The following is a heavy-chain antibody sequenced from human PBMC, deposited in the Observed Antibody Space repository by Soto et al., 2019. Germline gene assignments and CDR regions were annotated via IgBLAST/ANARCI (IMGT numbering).Heavy chain of an antibody. Sequence: PXVSLRLSFAASGFTFSNYAMNWVRQAPGKGLEWVSGISDGGGYTYYADSVKGRFTISRDNSKNTLYLQMTSLRAEDTAVYHCAKDHFGSGSYRFDYWGQGTLVTSPQ. V-gene: IGHV3-23*01. D-gene: IGHD3-10*01. CDR1: GFTFSNYA. CDR3: AKDHFGSGSYRFDY. J-gene: IGHJ4*02. CDR2: ISDGGGYT.